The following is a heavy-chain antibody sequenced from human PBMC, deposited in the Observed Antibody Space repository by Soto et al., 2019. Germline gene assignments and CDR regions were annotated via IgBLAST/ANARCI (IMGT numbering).Heavy chain of an antibody. Sequence: ASVKVSCKASGGTFSSYTISWARQAPGQGLEWMGRIIPILGIANYAQKFQGRVTITADKSTSTAYMELSSLRSEDTAVYYCARGGSSQPRTYYFDYWGQGTLVTVSS. CDR1: GGTFSSYT. CDR3: ARGGSSQPRTYYFDY. D-gene: IGHD2-15*01. J-gene: IGHJ4*02. V-gene: IGHV1-69*02. CDR2: IIPILGIA.